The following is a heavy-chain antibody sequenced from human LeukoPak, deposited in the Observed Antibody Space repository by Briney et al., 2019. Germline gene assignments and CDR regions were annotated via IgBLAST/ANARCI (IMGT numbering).Heavy chain of an antibody. CDR3: ARGSGPDY. CDR2: INHSGST. V-gene: IGHV4-34*01. J-gene: IGHJ4*02. Sequence: PSETLSLACAVYGGSFSGYYWSWIRQPPGKGLEWIGEINHSGSTNYNPSLKSRVTISVDTSKNQFSLKLNSVTAADTAVYYCARGSGPDYWGQGTLVTVSS. CDR1: GGSFSGYY.